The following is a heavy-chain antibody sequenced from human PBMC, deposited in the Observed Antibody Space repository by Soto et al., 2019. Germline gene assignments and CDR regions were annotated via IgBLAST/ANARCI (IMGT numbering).Heavy chain of an antibody. CDR2: IGAYNGNT. J-gene: IGHJ6*03. V-gene: IGHV1-18*01. CDR3: ARVRQLVGYFDYYMDV. D-gene: IGHD6-6*01. Sequence: QVPLLQSGAEVKKPGASVKVSCKASGYTFTNYGITWVRQAPGQGLEWMGGIGAYNGNTHYTQRLQGRVTMTTDTSTSTAYMERRGLRSDDTAVYYCARVRQLVGYFDYYMDVWGKGTTVTVSS. CDR1: GYTFTNYG.